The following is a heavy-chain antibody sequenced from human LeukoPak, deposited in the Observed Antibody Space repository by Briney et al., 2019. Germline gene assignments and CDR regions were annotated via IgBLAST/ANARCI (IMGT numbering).Heavy chain of an antibody. V-gene: IGHV3-49*03. Sequence: SLRLSCTASGFTFGDYVVSWFRQAPGKGLEWVGFIRSKAYGGTTEYAASVKGRFTISRDDSKSIAYLQMNSLKTEDTGVYYCTRGSDTVFGVSRDGFDYWGQGTLVTVSS. D-gene: IGHD3-3*01. CDR1: GFTFGDYV. CDR3: TRGSDTVFGVSRDGFDY. CDR2: IRSKAYGGTT. J-gene: IGHJ4*02.